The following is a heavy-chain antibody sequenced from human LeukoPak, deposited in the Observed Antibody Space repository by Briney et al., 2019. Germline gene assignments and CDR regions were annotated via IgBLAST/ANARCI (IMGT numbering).Heavy chain of an antibody. CDR2: KSYDGSNK. CDR1: GFTFSSYA. J-gene: IGHJ4*02. CDR3: ASGEGAY. D-gene: IGHD3-16*01. Sequence: GGSLRLSCAASGFTFSSYAMHWVRQAPGKGLEWVAVKSYDGSNKYYADSVKGRFTISRDNSKNTLYLQMNSLRAEDTAVYYCASGEGAYWGQGTLVTVSS. V-gene: IGHV3-30*04.